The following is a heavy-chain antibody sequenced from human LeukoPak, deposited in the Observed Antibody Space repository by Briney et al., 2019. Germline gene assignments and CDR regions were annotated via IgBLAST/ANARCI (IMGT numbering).Heavy chain of an antibody. CDR1: GYTFTSYD. Sequence: ASVKVSCKASGYTFTSYDINWVRQATGQGLEWMGWMDPNSGNTGYAQKFQGRVTMTTNTSISTAYMELSSLRSEDTAVYYCARREYGSGSYHLVYWGQGTLVTVSS. CDR3: ARREYGSGSYHLVY. CDR2: MDPNSGNT. V-gene: IGHV1-8*01. D-gene: IGHD3-10*01. J-gene: IGHJ4*02.